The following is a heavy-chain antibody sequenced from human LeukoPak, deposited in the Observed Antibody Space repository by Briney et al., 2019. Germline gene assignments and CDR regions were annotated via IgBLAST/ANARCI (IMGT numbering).Heavy chain of an antibody. D-gene: IGHD1-20*01. Sequence: GGSLRLSCAASGITFSSYAMSWVRQAPGKGLECISLITGNGGSTYYADSVKGRVTISRDNSKNTLYLQMNSLRAEDTAVYYCARDRATYNWGDYYYYYYMDVWGKGTTVTVSS. CDR1: GITFSSYA. V-gene: IGHV3-23*01. CDR2: ITGNGGST. CDR3: ARDRATYNWGDYYYYYYMDV. J-gene: IGHJ6*03.